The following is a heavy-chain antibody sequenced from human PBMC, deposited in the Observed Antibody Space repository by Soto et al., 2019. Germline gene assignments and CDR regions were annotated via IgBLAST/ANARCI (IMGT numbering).Heavy chain of an antibody. CDR3: ARARSYQYYYYYSGMDV. CDR2: IYYSGST. Sequence: SETLSLTCTVSVGSISSYYWSWIRQPPGKGLEWIGYIYYSGSTNYNPSLKSRVTISVDTSKNQFSLKLSSVTAADTAVYYCARARSYQYYYYYSGMDVWGQGTTVTVSS. CDR1: VGSISSYY. V-gene: IGHV4-59*01. D-gene: IGHD1-26*01. J-gene: IGHJ6*02.